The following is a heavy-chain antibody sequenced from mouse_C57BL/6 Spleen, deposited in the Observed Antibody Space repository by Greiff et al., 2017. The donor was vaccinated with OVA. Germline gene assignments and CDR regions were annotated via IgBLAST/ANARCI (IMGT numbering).Heavy chain of an antibody. J-gene: IGHJ4*01. D-gene: IGHD2-3*01. V-gene: IGHV1-81*01. CDR2: IYPRSGNT. Sequence: QVQLKESGAELARPGASVKLSCKASGYTFTSYGISWVKQRTGQGLEWIGEIYPRSGNTYYNEKFKGKATLTADKSSSTAYMELRSLTSEDSAVYFCARRYDGYYVGAMDYWGQGTSVTVSS. CDR1: GYTFTSYG. CDR3: ARRYDGYYVGAMDY.